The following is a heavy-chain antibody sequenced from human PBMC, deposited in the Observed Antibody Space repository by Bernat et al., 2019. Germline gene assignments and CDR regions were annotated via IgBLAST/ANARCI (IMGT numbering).Heavy chain of an antibody. V-gene: IGHV3-30*18. D-gene: IGHD4-17*01. Sequence: QVQLVESGGGVVQPGRSLRLSCAASGFTFSNYGMHWVRQAPGKGLEWVAVISYDGSNKYYADSVKGRFTISRDNSKNTLYLQMNSLRAEDTAVYYCANGDYGDCLGADLDYGMDVWGQGTTVTVSS. CDR3: ANGDYGDCLGADLDYGMDV. CDR1: GFTFSNYG. CDR2: ISYDGSNK. J-gene: IGHJ6*02.